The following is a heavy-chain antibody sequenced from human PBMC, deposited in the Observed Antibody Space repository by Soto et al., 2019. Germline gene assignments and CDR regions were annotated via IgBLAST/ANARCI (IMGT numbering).Heavy chain of an antibody. D-gene: IGHD6-6*01. CDR1: GGSFSGYY. V-gene: IGHV4-34*01. CDR2: INHSGST. J-gene: IGHJ4*02. Sequence: QVQLQQWGAGLLKPSETLSLTCAVYGGSFSGYYWSWIRQPPGKGLEWIGEINHSGSTNYNPSLKRRVNISVDTSKNQFSLKLSSVTAADTAVYYCARQSYSSSSGVGYWGQGTLVTVSS. CDR3: ARQSYSSSSGVGY.